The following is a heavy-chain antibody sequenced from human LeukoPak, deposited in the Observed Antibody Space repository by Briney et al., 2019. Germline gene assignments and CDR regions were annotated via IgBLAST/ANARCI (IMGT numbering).Heavy chain of an antibody. D-gene: IGHD6-19*01. CDR3: ARDTSSGWSFDQ. J-gene: IGHJ4*02. CDR2: ILGNGAPS. Sequence: GSLKLSCVASGFTFSSYPMHWVRQAPGKGLEFVSSILGNGAPSAYANSVEGRFTISRDNSKNTLYLQMGSLRAEDMGVYYCARDTSSGWSFDQWGQGTLVTVSS. V-gene: IGHV3-64*01. CDR1: GFTFSSYP.